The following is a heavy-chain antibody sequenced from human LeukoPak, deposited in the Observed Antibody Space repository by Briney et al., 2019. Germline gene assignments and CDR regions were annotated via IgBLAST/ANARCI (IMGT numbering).Heavy chain of an antibody. D-gene: IGHD3-3*01. V-gene: IGHV1-8*01. J-gene: IGHJ5*02. Sequence: ASVKVSCKASGYTFTSYDINWVRQATGQGLGWMGWMNPNSGNTGYAQKFQGRVNMTRNTSISTAYMELSSLRSEDTAVYYCARGPLLRFLEWLSLNWFDPWGQGTLVTVSS. CDR2: MNPNSGNT. CDR3: ARGPLLRFLEWLSLNWFDP. CDR1: GYTFTSYD.